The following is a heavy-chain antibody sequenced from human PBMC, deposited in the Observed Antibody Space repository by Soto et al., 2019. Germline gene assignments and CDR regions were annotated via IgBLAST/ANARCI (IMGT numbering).Heavy chain of an antibody. CDR2: IIPIFGTA. J-gene: IGHJ6*02. D-gene: IGHD5-18*01. V-gene: IGHV1-69*13. CDR1: GGTFSSYA. CDR3: ARGGTAMVPQWYYYYCDLNDV. Sequence: VASEKVSCKAAGGTFSSYAISWVRQAPGQGLEWMGGIIPIFGTANYAQKFQGRVTITADESTSTAYMELSSLRSEDTAVYYCARGGTAMVPQWYYYYCDLNDVSAQRSTV.